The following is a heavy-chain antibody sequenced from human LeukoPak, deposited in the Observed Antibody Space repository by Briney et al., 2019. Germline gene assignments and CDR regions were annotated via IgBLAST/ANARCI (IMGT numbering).Heavy chain of an antibody. D-gene: IGHD3-22*01. J-gene: IGHJ6*03. CDR3: ARGYYDSSGYYALYYYYYMDV. CDR2: IYYSGST. CDR1: GGSISSSSYY. V-gene: IGHV4-61*01. Sequence: SETLSLTCTVSGGSISSSSYYWSWIRQPPGKGLEWIGYIYYSGSTNYNPSLKSRVTISVDTSKNQFSLKLSSVTAADTAVYYCARGYYDSSGYYALYYYYYMDVWGKGTTVTVSS.